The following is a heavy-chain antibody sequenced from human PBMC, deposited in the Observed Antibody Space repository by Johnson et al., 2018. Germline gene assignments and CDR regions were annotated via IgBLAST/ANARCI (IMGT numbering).Heavy chain of an antibody. CDR1: GFIFSSYW. D-gene: IGHD3-10*01. V-gene: IGHV3-74*01. CDR3: AKDSRTNHVFRVRFDY. CDR2: ISGDGSNT. J-gene: IGHJ4*02. Sequence: EVQLVESGGDLVQPGGSLRLSCAASGFIFSSYWMHLVRQAPGKGLVWVSRISGDGSNTTYADSVKGRFTISSDNAKNTLYLRMNILRADDTALYYCAKDSRTNHVFRVRFDYWGQGSLVTVSS.